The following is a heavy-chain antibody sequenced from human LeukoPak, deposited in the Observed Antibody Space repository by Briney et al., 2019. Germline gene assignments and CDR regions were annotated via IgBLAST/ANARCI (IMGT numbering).Heavy chain of an antibody. CDR1: GFTFSSYA. CDR2: ISYDGSNK. Sequence: GGSLRLSCAASGFTFSSYAMHWVRQAPGKGVEGVAVISYDGSNKYYADSVKGRCTISRDTSKTTLYLQMNSLRAEDTAVYYCARERGYYGSGRYGADFDYWGQGTLVTVSS. J-gene: IGHJ4*02. CDR3: ARERGYYGSGRYGADFDY. V-gene: IGHV3-30*04. D-gene: IGHD3-10*01.